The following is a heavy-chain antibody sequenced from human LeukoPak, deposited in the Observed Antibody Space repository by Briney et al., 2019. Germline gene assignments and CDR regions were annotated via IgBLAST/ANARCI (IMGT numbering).Heavy chain of an antibody. D-gene: IGHD6-19*01. J-gene: IGHJ3*02. CDR3: VRGRYSIGWAPLDGFDI. CDR1: GFTFSGSG. Sequence: GGSLRLSCAASGFTFSGSGMHWVRQAPGKGLEWVTFIEFDGSIKYYADSVKGRFTISRDNAKNSLYLQLSSLRAGDTAVYYCVRGRYSIGWAPLDGFDIWGLGTKVTVPS. CDR2: IEFDGSIK. V-gene: IGHV3-30*12.